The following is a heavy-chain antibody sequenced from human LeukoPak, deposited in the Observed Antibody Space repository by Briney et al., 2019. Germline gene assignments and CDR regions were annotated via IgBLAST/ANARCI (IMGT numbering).Heavy chain of an antibody. Sequence: GGSLRLSCAASGFTFSSYAMSWVRQAPGKGLEWVSAISGTGSSTYSADSVKGRFTTSRDNSKSTLYLQMNTLRAEDTAVYYCAKSPYGLGTYAIAGDYWGRGTLVTVSS. J-gene: IGHJ4*02. CDR2: ISGTGSST. CDR3: AKSPYGLGTYAIAGDY. V-gene: IGHV3-23*01. CDR1: GFTFSSYA. D-gene: IGHD3-10*01.